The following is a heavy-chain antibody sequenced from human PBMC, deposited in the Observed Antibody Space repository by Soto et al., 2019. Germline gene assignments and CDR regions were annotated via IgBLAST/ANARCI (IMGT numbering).Heavy chain of an antibody. D-gene: IGHD3-22*01. CDR3: ASYDSSGYYIFDY. CDR1: GGTFSSYA. J-gene: IGHJ4*02. Sequence: SVKVSCKASGGTFSSYAISWVRQAPGQGLEWMGGIIPIFGTANYAQKFQGRVTITADESTSTAYMELSSLRSEDTAVYYCASYDSSGYYIFDYWGQGTLVTVSS. CDR2: IIPIFGTA. V-gene: IGHV1-69*13.